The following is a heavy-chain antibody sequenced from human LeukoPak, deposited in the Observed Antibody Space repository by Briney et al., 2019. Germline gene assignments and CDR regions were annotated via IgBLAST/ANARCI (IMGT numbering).Heavy chain of an antibody. CDR3: ARGSYLGIAYCGGDCYSGTDY. CDR1: GYTFTSYD. D-gene: IGHD2-21*01. V-gene: IGHV1-8*01. J-gene: IGHJ4*02. CDR2: MNPNSGNT. Sequence: ASVKVSCKASGYTFTSYDINWVRQATGQGLEWMGWMNPNSGNTGYAQKLQGRVTMTRNTSISTAYMELSSLRSEDTAVYYCARGSYLGIAYCGGDCYSGTDYWGQGTLVTVSS.